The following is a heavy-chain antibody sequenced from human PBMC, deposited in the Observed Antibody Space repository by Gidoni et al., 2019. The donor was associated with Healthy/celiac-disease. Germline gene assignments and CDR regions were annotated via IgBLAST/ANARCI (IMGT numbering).Heavy chain of an antibody. Sequence: EVQLVESGGGLVKPGRSLRLSCTASGFTFGDYAMSWFRQAPGKGLEWVGFIRSKAYGGTTEYAASVKGRFTISRDDSKSIAYLQMNSLKTEDTAVYYCTRDTRYDYVWGSYPEGDYWGQGTLVTVSS. CDR1: GFTFGDYA. CDR3: TRDTRYDYVWGSYPEGDY. CDR2: IRSKAYGGTT. J-gene: IGHJ4*02. D-gene: IGHD3-16*01. V-gene: IGHV3-49*05.